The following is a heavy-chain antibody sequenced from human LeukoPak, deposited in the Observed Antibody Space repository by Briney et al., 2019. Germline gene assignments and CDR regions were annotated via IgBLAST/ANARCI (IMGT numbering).Heavy chain of an antibody. CDR2: ISYSGRT. Sequence: PSETLSLTCTVSDDSIIRNNCYWGWIRQAPGKGLEWIGSISYSGRTYYNPSLKSRVTISADTSKNQFSLKLSSVTAADTAVYYCARWDRSIAAAGARGVDNFDCWGQGTLVTVSS. J-gene: IGHJ4*02. D-gene: IGHD6-13*01. CDR3: ARWDRSIAAAGARGVDNFDC. V-gene: IGHV4-39*01. CDR1: DDSIIRNNCY.